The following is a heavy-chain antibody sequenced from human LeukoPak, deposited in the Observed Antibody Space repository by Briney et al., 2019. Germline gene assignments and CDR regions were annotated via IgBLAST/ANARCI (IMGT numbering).Heavy chain of an antibody. CDR3: ARDGPYDILTGYPT. D-gene: IGHD3-9*01. CDR2: ISSSGSTI. Sequence: PGGSLRLSCAASGFTFSSYEMNWVRQAPGKGLEWVSYISSSGSTIYYADSVKGRFTISRDNAKNSLYLQMNSLRAEDTAVYYCARDGPYDILTGYPTWGQGTLVTVSS. CDR1: GFTFSSYE. V-gene: IGHV3-48*03. J-gene: IGHJ5*02.